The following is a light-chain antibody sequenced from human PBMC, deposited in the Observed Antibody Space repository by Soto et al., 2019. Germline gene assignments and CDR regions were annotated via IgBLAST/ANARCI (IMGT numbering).Light chain of an antibody. CDR1: QNINNW. J-gene: IGKJ1*01. V-gene: IGKV1-5*03. Sequence: DFQMTQSPSTLSASVGDRVTITCRASQNINNWLAWFQHQSGKAPKLLIYKASSLESGVPSRFSGSGSGTEFTLTISSLQPDDSATYHCQQYYGPWTFGQGTKVEVK. CDR3: QQYYGPWT. CDR2: KAS.